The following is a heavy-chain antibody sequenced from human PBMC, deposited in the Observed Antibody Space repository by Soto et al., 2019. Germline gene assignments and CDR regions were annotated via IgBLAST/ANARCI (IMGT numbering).Heavy chain of an antibody. J-gene: IGHJ6*02. CDR1: GFTFSSYG. CDR2: ISYDGSNK. CDR3: AKDDPTGGMDV. Sequence: VGSLRLSCAASGFTFSSYGMHWVRQAPGKGLEWVAVISYDGSNKYYADSVKGRFTISRDNSKNTLYLQMNSLRAEDTAVYYCAKDDPTGGMDVWGQGTTVTVSS. V-gene: IGHV3-30*18.